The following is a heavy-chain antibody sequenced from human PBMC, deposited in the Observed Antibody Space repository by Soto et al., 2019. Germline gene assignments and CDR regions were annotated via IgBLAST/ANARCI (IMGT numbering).Heavy chain of an antibody. V-gene: IGHV4-59*11. CDR1: GDSISSHH. D-gene: IGHD3-9*01. CDR3: ARDPSGFDAFDI. J-gene: IGHJ3*02. Sequence: PSETLSLTCTVSGDSISSHHWNWVRQSPGKGLEWIGYIFYGGGTKYNPFLKSRVTISLDTPKNQFSLKLSSVTAADTAVYYCARDPSGFDAFDIWGQGTVVTVSS. CDR2: IFYGGGT.